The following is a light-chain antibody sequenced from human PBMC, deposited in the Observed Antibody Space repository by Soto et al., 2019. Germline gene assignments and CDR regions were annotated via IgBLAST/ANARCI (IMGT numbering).Light chain of an antibody. Sequence: QSALTQPASVSGSPGQSVAISCTGTSSDVGAYNYISWYQQHPGKAPKLLLSEVSNRPSGVSDRFSGSKSGNTASLTISVLQAEDEADYYCSSLTTSFTYVFGTGTKLTVL. V-gene: IGLV2-14*01. J-gene: IGLJ1*01. CDR2: EVS. CDR1: SSDVGAYNY. CDR3: SSLTTSFTYV.